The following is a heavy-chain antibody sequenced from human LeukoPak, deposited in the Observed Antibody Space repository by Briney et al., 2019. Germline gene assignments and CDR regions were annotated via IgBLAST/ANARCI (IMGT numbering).Heavy chain of an antibody. Sequence: ASVKVSCKASGYTFTAYYIHWVRQAPGQGLEWMGWFNPNSGGTNYAQEFQGRVTMTRDTSISTAYMELSRLRSDDTAVCYCAREYYFDNSGYYGVGDYWGQGTLVTVSS. CDR1: GYTFTAYY. CDR2: FNPNSGGT. J-gene: IGHJ4*02. D-gene: IGHD3-22*01. CDR3: AREYYFDNSGYYGVGDY. V-gene: IGHV1-2*02.